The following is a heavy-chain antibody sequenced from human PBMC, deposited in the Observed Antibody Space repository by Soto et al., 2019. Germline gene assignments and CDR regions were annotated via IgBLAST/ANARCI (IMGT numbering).Heavy chain of an antibody. V-gene: IGHV4-59*01. Sequence: QVQLQESGPGLVKPSETLSLTCTVSGGSISSYSWSWIRQPPGKGLEWIGYIYYSGSTNYNPALKGRVTISVDTSKNQFSMKLSSVTAADTAVYYCARGRYDAVDIWGQGTMVTVAS. J-gene: IGHJ3*02. D-gene: IGHD3-10*01. CDR2: IYYSGST. CDR1: GGSISSYS. CDR3: ARGRYDAVDI.